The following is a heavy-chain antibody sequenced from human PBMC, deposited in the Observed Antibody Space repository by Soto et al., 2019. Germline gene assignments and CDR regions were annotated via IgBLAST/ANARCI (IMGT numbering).Heavy chain of an antibody. CDR1: GGSISSSSYY. CDR3: ASQRYRYGGNSIGFDY. CDR2: IYYSGST. D-gene: IGHD4-17*01. J-gene: IGHJ4*02. Sequence: QLQLQESGPGLVKPSETLSLTCTVSGGSISSSSYYWGWIRQPPGKGLEWIGSIYYSGSTYYNPSLKSRVTISVDTSKNQFSLKLSSVTAADTAVYYCASQRYRYGGNSIGFDYWGQGTLVTVSS. V-gene: IGHV4-39*01.